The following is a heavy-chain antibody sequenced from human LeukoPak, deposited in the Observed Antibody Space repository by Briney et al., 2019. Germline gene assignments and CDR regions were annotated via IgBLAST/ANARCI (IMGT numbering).Heavy chain of an antibody. CDR3: ARDRESYYDSSGYYWFDP. CDR2: ISAYNGNT. Sequence: ASVKVSCKASGYTFTSYGISWVRQAPGQGLEWMGWISAYNGNTNYAQKLQGRVTMTTDTSTSTACMELRSLRSDDTAVYYCARDRESYYDSSGYYWFDPWGQGTLVTVSS. D-gene: IGHD3-22*01. CDR1: GYTFTSYG. V-gene: IGHV1-18*01. J-gene: IGHJ5*02.